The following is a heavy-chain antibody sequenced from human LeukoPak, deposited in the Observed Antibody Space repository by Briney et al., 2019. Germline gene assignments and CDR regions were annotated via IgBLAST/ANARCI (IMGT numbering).Heavy chain of an antibody. CDR3: ASAEYYDFWSGPRDY. CDR1: GFTFSSYS. J-gene: IGHJ4*02. Sequence: GGSLRLSCAASGFTFSSYSMNWVRQAPGKGLEWVSSISSSSSYIYYADSVKGRFTISRDNAKNSLYLQMNSQRAEDTAVYYCASAEYYDFWSGPRDYWGQGTLVTVSS. V-gene: IGHV3-21*01. D-gene: IGHD3-3*01. CDR2: ISSSSSYI.